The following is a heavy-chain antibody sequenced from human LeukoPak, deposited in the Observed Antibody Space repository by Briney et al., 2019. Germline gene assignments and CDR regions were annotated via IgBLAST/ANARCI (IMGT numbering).Heavy chain of an antibody. Sequence: SETLSLTCTVSGGSISSYYWSWIRQPPGKGLEWIGYIYYSGSTNYNPSLKSRVTISVDTSKNQFSLKLGSVTAADTAVYYCARIPFRGYSYGYLDYYYYYGMDVWGQGTTVTVSS. J-gene: IGHJ6*02. V-gene: IGHV4-59*08. CDR1: GGSISSYY. D-gene: IGHD5-18*01. CDR3: ARIPFRGYSYGYLDYYYYYGMDV. CDR2: IYYSGST.